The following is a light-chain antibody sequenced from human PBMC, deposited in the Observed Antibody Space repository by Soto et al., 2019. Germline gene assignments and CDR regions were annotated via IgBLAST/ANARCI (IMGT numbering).Light chain of an antibody. J-gene: IGKJ5*01. CDR3: QQRHMWPIT. Sequence: DIPMTQSPSSLSASLGDRVTITCLASHPISNYLNWYQHRPGKAPKLLIFAASSLQSGVPSRFSGSGSGTDFTLTISSLEPEDSAVYYCQQRHMWPITFGQGTRLEI. V-gene: IGKV1-39*01. CDR1: HPISNY. CDR2: AAS.